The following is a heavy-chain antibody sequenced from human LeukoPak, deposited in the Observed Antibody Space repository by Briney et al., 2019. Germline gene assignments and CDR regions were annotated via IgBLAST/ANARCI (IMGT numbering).Heavy chain of an antibody. D-gene: IGHD2-2*01. CDR3: ARGVVPAAYYYYGMDV. CDR2: ISYDGSNK. J-gene: IGHJ6*04. Sequence: GRSLRLSCAASGFTFSSYAMHWVRQAPGKGLEWVAVISYDGSNKYHADSVKGRFTISRDNSKNTLYLQMNSLRAEDTAVYYCARGVVPAAYYYYGMDVWGKGTTVTVSS. CDR1: GFTFSSYA. V-gene: IGHV3-30*04.